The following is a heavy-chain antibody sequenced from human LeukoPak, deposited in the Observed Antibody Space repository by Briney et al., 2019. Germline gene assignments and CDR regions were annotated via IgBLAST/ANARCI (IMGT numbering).Heavy chain of an antibody. CDR1: GYTFTSYD. J-gene: IGHJ4*02. D-gene: IGHD1-26*01. Sequence: ASVKVSCKASGYTFTSYDINWVRQATGQGLEWMGWMNPNSGNTGYAQKFQGRVTMTRNTSISTAYMELSSLRSEDTAVFYCARGDPRIVGATDYWGQGTLVTVSS. V-gene: IGHV1-8*01. CDR2: MNPNSGNT. CDR3: ARGDPRIVGATDY.